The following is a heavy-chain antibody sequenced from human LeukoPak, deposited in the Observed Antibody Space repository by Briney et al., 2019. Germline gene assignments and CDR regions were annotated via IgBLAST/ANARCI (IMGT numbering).Heavy chain of an antibody. CDR1: GYTFTSYD. D-gene: IGHD3-3*01. V-gene: IGHV1-8*01. CDR3: ARGRDDFWSDHSNYYYYMDV. J-gene: IGHJ6*03. Sequence: ASVKVSCKASGYTFTSYDINWVRQATGQGLEWMGWMNPNSGNTGYAQKFQGRVTMTRNTSISTAYMELSSLRSEDTAVYYCARGRDDFWSDHSNYYYYMDVWGKGTTVTVSS. CDR2: MNPNSGNT.